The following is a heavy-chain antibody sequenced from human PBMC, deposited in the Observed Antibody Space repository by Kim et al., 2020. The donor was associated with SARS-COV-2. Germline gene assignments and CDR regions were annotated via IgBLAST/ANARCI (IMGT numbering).Heavy chain of an antibody. V-gene: IGHV4-31*03. CDR2: IYYSGST. CDR1: GGSISSGGYY. Sequence: SETLSLTCTVSGGSISSGGYYWSWIRQHPGKGLEWIGYIYYSGSTYYNPSLKSRVTISVDTSKNQFSLKLSSVTAADTAVYYCARDRQLGHDPWGQGTLGTVSS. D-gene: IGHD6-6*01. CDR3: ARDRQLGHDP. J-gene: IGHJ5*02.